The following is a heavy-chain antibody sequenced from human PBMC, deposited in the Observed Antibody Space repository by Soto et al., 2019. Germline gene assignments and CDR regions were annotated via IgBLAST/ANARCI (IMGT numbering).Heavy chain of an antibody. J-gene: IGHJ4*02. CDR2: IKVDGKEK. D-gene: IGHD6-19*01. CDR1: GFTFTDHW. CDR3: ARLPRGQWRSHLDY. V-gene: IGHV3-7*01. Sequence: EVQLVESGGGLVQPGGSLRLSCAASGFTFTDHWMSWVRQAPGKGLEWVANIKVDGKEKYYVDSVKGRFTISRDNAKNSVSLQMNSLRVEDTAVYYCARLPRGQWRSHLDYWGQGTLVSVSS.